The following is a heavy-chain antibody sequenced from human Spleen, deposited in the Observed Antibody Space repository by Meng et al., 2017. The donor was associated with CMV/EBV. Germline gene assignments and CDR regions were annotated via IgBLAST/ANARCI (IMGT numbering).Heavy chain of an antibody. CDR1: GYTFAGYH. Sequence: ASVKVSCKASGYTFAGYHVHWVRQAPGQGLEWMGWISAYNGNTNYAQKLQGRVTMTTDTSTSTAYMELRSLRSDDTAVYYCARLAAAGRSGFNYYYGMDVWGQGTTVTVSS. CDR3: ARLAAAGRSGFNYYYGMDV. V-gene: IGHV1-18*04. J-gene: IGHJ6*02. D-gene: IGHD6-13*01. CDR2: ISAYNGNT.